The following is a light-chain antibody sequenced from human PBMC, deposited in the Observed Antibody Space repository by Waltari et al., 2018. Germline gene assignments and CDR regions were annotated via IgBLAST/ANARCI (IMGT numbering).Light chain of an antibody. CDR2: RVS. CDR3: MQGTHWPYT. J-gene: IGKJ2*01. CDR1: QSLVHSDGNTH. V-gene: IGKV2-30*02. Sequence: VVMTQSPLYLPVTLGQPASVSCKSRQSLVHSDGNTHLNWFQQRPGQSPRRLIYRVSKRDSGVPDRFSGSGSDTDFTLKISRVEAGDVGVYYCMQGTHWPYTLGQGNKLDIK.